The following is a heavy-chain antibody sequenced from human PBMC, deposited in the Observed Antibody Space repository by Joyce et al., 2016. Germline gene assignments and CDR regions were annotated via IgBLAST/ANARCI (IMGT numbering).Heavy chain of an antibody. CDR3: ARDIHYYNSSGYYWGAFDI. J-gene: IGHJ3*02. CDR1: GYFFTTYG. Sequence: QVQLVQSGSEVKKPGASVEVSCKASGYFFTTYGISWVRQAPGQGFEWMGWISAHHGNTKYAQKFQDIVTMTIDTSTSTAYMELESLRSDDTAVYYCARDIHYYNSSGYYWGAFDIWGQGTMVSVSS. V-gene: IGHV1-18*01. D-gene: IGHD3-22*01. CDR2: ISAHHGNT.